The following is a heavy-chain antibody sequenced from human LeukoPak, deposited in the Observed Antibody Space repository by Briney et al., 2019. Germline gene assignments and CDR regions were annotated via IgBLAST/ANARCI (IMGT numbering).Heavy chain of an antibody. J-gene: IGHJ6*02. Sequence: SETLSLTCTVSGGSISSYYWSWIRQPPGKGLEWIGYIYYSGSTNYNPSLKSRVTISVDTSKNQFSLKLSSVTAADTAVYYCARAGYSSSWLGYYGMDVWGQGATVTVSS. CDR2: IYYSGST. CDR3: ARAGYSSSWLGYYGMDV. CDR1: GGSISSYY. V-gene: IGHV4-59*08. D-gene: IGHD6-13*01.